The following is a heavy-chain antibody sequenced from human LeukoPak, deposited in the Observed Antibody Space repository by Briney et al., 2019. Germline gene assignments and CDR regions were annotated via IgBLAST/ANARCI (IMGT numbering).Heavy chain of an antibody. CDR2: IYYSGST. CDR3: ARGALAAAGYYYYGMDV. V-gene: IGHV4-59*01. Sequence: PSETLSLTCTVSGDSISSYYWSWIRQPPGKGLEWIGYIYYSGSTNYNPSLKSRVTISVDTSKNQFSLKLSSVTAADTAVYYCARGALAAAGYYYYGMDVWGQGTTVTVSS. J-gene: IGHJ6*02. D-gene: IGHD6-13*01. CDR1: GDSISSYY.